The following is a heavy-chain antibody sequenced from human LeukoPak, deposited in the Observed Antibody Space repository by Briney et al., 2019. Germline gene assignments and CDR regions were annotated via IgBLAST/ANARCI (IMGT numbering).Heavy chain of an antibody. V-gene: IGHV3-30*03. D-gene: IGHD2-15*01. Sequence: GGSLRLSCAASGFTFSSYGMHWVRQAPGKGLEWVAVISYDGSNKYYADSVKGRFTISRDNSKNTLYLQMNSLRAEDTAVYYCARGGGYCSGGSCYRNYYFDYWGQGTLVTVSS. CDR1: GFTFSSYG. CDR3: ARGGGYCSGGSCYRNYYFDY. J-gene: IGHJ4*02. CDR2: ISYDGSNK.